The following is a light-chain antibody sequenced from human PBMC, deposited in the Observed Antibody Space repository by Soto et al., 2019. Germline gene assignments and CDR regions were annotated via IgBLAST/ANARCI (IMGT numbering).Light chain of an antibody. Sequence: EIVLTQSPGTLSLSPGERATLSCRASQSVGSSYLAWYQQKPGQAPSVLIYGASSRATGIPDRFSGSGSGTDFTLTISRLEPEDFAVYYCQQYATSPFTFGPGTKVDI. J-gene: IGKJ3*01. CDR2: GAS. CDR1: QSVGSSY. V-gene: IGKV3-20*01. CDR3: QQYATSPFT.